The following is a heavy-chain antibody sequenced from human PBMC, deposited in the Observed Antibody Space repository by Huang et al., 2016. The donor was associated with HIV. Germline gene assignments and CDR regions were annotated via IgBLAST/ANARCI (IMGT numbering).Heavy chain of an antibody. CDR1: GASISSHY. J-gene: IGHJ2*01. CDR2: THYSGDS. CDR3: ARDGPYSTGWYRYFDL. Sequence: QVQLQESGPGLVQPSETLSLTCTVSGASISSHYWGWIRQTPGKGLEWIGTTHYSGDSSDTPSLQGRVSMSVDRSRNQFSLRLNFVTAADTALYYCARDGPYSTGWYRYFDLWGRGTQVSVSS. D-gene: IGHD6-19*01. V-gene: IGHV4-59*11.